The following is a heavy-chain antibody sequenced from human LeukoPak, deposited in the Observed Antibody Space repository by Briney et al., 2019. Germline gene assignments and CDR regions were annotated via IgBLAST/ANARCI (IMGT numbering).Heavy chain of an antibody. CDR3: AKDGNGEGWLDP. CDR2: IWYDGSNK. D-gene: IGHD4-17*01. J-gene: IGHJ5*02. CDR1: GFTFSSYG. Sequence: WGSLRLSCAASGFTFSSYGMHWVRQAPGKGLEWVAVIWYDGSNKYYADSVKGRFTISRDNSENILYLQMNNLRDEDTAVYYCAKDGNGEGWLDPWGQGTLVIVSS. V-gene: IGHV3-33*06.